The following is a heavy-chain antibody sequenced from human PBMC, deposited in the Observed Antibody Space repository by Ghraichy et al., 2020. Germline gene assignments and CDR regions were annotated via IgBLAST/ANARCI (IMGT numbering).Heavy chain of an antibody. Sequence: GGSLRLSCAASGFTFSSYWMSWVRQAPGKGLEWVANIKQDGSEKYYVDSVKGRFTISRDNAKNSLYLQMNSLRAEDTAVYYCARGYCSGGSCYSNPFDYWGQGTLVTVSS. CDR3: ARGYCSGGSCYSNPFDY. V-gene: IGHV3-7*01. D-gene: IGHD2-15*01. CDR1: GFTFSSYW. CDR2: IKQDGSEK. J-gene: IGHJ4*02.